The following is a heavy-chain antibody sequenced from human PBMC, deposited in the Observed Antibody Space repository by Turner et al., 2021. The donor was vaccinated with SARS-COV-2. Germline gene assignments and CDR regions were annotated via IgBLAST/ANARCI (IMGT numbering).Heavy chain of an antibody. CDR3: AQDLGGGYNY. D-gene: IGHD1-26*01. V-gene: IGHV3-23*01. Sequence: EVQLLESGGGLVQPWGSLNLPCAASGFAFSSYAMSWVRQAGGKGLGGVSAISGSGSSTYYADSVKGRFTISRDKSKNTLYLQMNSLRAEDTAVYYCAQDLGGGYNYWGQGTLVTVSS. CDR1: GFAFSSYA. J-gene: IGHJ4*02. CDR2: ISGSGSST.